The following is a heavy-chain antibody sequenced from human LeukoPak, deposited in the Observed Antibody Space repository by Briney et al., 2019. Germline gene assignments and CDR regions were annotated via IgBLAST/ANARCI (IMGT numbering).Heavy chain of an antibody. J-gene: IGHJ4*02. CDR3: AIDLEMTTNY. CDR1: GFIASNSY. CDR2: ISKSGTT. D-gene: IGHD5-24*01. Sequence: GGSLRLSCSASGFIASNSYMNWVRQPPGKGLEWVALISKSGTTHYAASVQGRFTVSGDNPKNTVYLQRSSLRAEDTAVYYCAIDLEMTTNYWGQGTLVTVSS. V-gene: IGHV3-66*01.